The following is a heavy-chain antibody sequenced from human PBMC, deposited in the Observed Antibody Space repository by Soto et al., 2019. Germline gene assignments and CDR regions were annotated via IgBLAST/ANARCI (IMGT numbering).Heavy chain of an antibody. CDR1: GYTSTRYA. J-gene: IGHJ4*02. D-gene: IGHD3-9*01. Sequence: VASVKVSCKAAGYTSTRYAMHWVLQAPGQRLERMGWINAGNGNTKYSQKFQGRVTITRDTSASTAYMELSSPRSEDTAVYYCARVTGYYYVDYWGQGTLVTVSS. V-gene: IGHV1-3*01. CDR3: ARVTGYYYVDY. CDR2: INAGNGNT.